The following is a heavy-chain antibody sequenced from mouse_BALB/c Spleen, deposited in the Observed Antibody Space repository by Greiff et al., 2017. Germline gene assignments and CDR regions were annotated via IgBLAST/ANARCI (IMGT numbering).Heavy chain of an antibody. V-gene: IGHV5-4*02. Sequence: EVMLVESGGGLVKPGGSLKLSCAASGFTFSDYYMYWVRQTPEKRLEWVATISDGGSYTYYPDSVKGRFTISRDNAKNNLYLQMSSLKSEDTAMYYCARGSLSYRDYFDYWGQGTTLTVSS. CDR3: ARGSLSYRDYFDY. CDR1: GFTFSDYY. D-gene: IGHD6-1*01. CDR2: ISDGGSYT. J-gene: IGHJ2*01.